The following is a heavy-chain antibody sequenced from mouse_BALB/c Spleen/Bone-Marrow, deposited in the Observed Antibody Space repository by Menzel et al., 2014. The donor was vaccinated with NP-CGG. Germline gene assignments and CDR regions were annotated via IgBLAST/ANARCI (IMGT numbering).Heavy chain of an antibody. J-gene: IGHJ3*01. Sequence: VMLVESGAELMRPGASVKISCKATGYTFRNYWIEWVKQRPGHGLEWIGEILPGSYSTNYNEKLKGKVTFTADTSSNTAYMQLSSLTSEDSAVYYCARRGGYPWFAYWGQGTLVTVSA. CDR3: ARRGGYPWFAY. V-gene: IGHV1-9*01. CDR1: GYTFRNYW. D-gene: IGHD2-2*01. CDR2: ILPGSYST.